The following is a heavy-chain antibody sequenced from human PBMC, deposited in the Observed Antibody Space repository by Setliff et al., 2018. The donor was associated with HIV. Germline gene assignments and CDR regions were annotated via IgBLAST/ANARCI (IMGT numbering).Heavy chain of an antibody. CDR3: ARHWRGSGWSNWFDP. J-gene: IGHJ5*02. CDR2: FYYSGST. V-gene: IGHV4-39*01. D-gene: IGHD6-19*01. CDR1: GGSISSNTAYS. Sequence: SETLSLTCTVSGGSISSNTAYSWAWIRQPPGKGLEWIGAFYYSGSTFYTPSLKSRLTISADMSTNQLSLKLSSVTAADTAVYYCARHWRGSGWSNWFDPWGQGTLVTVSS.